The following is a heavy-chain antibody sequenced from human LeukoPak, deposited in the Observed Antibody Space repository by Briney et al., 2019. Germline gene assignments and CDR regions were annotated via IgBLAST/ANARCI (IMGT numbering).Heavy chain of an antibody. CDR2: ISYDGSNK. J-gene: IGHJ4*02. Sequence: GGSLRLSSAPPGYTFSIYTMHWVRQAPGKGLERVAVISYDGSNKYYAASVKGRLTISRDNSKNTLYLQMNSLRAEDTAVYYCAREVAATPYYFDSWGQGTLVTVSS. CDR3: AREVAATPYYFDS. V-gene: IGHV3-30-3*01. CDR1: GYTFSIYT. D-gene: IGHD2-15*01.